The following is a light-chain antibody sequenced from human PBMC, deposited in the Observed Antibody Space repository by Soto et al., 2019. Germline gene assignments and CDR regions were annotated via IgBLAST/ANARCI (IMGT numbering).Light chain of an antibody. Sequence: FHMTHSPSTLSASLGDIVAITVRASQNIRSRFAWFQQKPGKAPKLLIYAASSLQSGVPSRFSGSGSGTDFTLTISSLQPEDFATYYCQQSYSTPRTFGQGTKVDIK. CDR2: AAS. V-gene: IGKV1-39*01. CDR3: QQSYSTPRT. J-gene: IGKJ1*01. CDR1: QNIRSR.